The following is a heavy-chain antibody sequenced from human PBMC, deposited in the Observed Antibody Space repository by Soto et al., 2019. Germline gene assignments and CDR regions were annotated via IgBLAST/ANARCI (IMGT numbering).Heavy chain of an antibody. D-gene: IGHD3-22*01. CDR2: IIPIFGTA. V-gene: IGHV1-69*13. CDR3: ARGIPPSNYYDSSGNAAFDI. CDR1: GGTFSSYA. J-gene: IGHJ3*02. Sequence: AASVKVSCKASGGTFSSYAISWVRQAPGQGLELMGGIIPIFGTANYAQKFQGRVTITADESTSTAYMELSSLRSEDTAVYYCARGIPPSNYYDSSGNAAFDIWGQGTMVTV.